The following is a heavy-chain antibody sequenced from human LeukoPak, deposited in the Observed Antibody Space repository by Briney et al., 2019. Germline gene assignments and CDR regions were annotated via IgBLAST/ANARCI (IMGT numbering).Heavy chain of an antibody. V-gene: IGHV3-30*03. CDR3: ARDLDYYESVGYYGY. CDR2: ISYDGSNK. CDR1: RFTFSSYG. D-gene: IGHD3-22*01. Sequence: GSLRLSCAASRFTFSSYGMHWVRQAPGKGLEWVAVISYDGSNKYYADSVKGRFTIFRDNSKNTLYLQMNSLRAEDTAVYYCARDLDYYESVGYYGYWGQGTLVTVSS. J-gene: IGHJ4*02.